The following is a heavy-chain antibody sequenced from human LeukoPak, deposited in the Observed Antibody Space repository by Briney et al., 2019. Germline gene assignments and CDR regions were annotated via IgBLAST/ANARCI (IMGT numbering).Heavy chain of an antibody. J-gene: IGHJ4*02. CDR2: ISSSSSTI. Sequence: GGSLRLSCAASGFTFSSYSMNWVRQAPGKGLEWVSYISSSSSTIYYADSVKGRFTISRDNAKNSLYLQMNSLRAEDTAVHYCARVGAFYGSGSQNFDYWGQGTLVTVSS. D-gene: IGHD3-10*01. CDR1: GFTFSSYS. CDR3: ARVGAFYGSGSQNFDY. V-gene: IGHV3-48*01.